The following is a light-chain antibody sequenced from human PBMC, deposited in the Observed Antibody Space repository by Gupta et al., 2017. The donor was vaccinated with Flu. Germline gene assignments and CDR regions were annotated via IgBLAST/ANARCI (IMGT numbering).Light chain of an antibody. Sequence: EILLTQSPATLSVSPGERATLSCRASQSVSSNLAWYQQKPGQAPRLLIYGASTRATGIPARFSGGGSGTEFTLTISNLQSDDFGTYYCQQYNNWWTFGQGTKVDIK. V-gene: IGKV3-15*01. CDR1: QSVSSN. CDR2: GAS. J-gene: IGKJ1*01. CDR3: QQYNNWWT.